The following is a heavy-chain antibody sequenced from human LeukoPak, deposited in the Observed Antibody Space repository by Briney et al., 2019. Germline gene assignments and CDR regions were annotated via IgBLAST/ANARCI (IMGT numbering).Heavy chain of an antibody. CDR2: IYYSGST. V-gene: IGHV4-59*01. CDR3: ARAPNNYYDSSGPRSDAFDI. Sequence: PSETLSLTCTVSGGSISSYYWSWIRQPPGKGLEWIGYIYYSGSTNYNPSLKSRVTISVDTSKNQFSLKLSSVTAADTAVYYCARAPNNYYDSSGPRSDAFDIWGQGTMVTVSS. D-gene: IGHD3-22*01. CDR1: GGSISSYY. J-gene: IGHJ3*02.